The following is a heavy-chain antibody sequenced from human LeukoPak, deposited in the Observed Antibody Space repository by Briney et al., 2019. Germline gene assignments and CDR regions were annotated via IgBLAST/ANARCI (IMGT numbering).Heavy chain of an antibody. CDR2: IYYSGST. CDR1: GGSISSRSYY. CDR3: AKGRNSYGLN. V-gene: IGHV4-39*01. J-gene: IGHJ4*02. Sequence: AETLSLTCTVSGGSISSRSYYGGGIRQPPGKGLEWIGSIYYSGSTYYNPSLKSRVTIYVDTSQNQLSMKLSSVTAADTAVYYCAKGRNSYGLNWGQGTLVTVSS. D-gene: IGHD5-18*01.